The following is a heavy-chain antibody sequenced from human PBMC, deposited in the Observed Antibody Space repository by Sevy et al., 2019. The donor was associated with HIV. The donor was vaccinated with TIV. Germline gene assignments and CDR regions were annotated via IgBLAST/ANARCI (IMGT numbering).Heavy chain of an antibody. CDR3: ARDGYSLGPFDY. CDR1: GFTFSSYW. J-gene: IGHJ4*02. D-gene: IGHD5-18*01. CDR2: IKQEGSEK. Sequence: GESLKISCAASGFTFSSYWMSWVRQAPGKGLEWVANIKQEGSEKYYVDSVKGRFTISRDNAKNSLYLQMNSLRAEDTAVYYCARDGYSLGPFDYWGQGTLVTVSS. V-gene: IGHV3-7*01.